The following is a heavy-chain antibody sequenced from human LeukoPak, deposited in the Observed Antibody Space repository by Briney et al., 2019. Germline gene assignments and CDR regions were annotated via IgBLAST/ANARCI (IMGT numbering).Heavy chain of an antibody. CDR3: ARGALELWLFDY. Sequence: ASVKVSCKASGYTFTRYYMHWVRPAPGQGLEWMGIINPSGGSTSYAQKFQGRVTMTRDTSTSTLYMELSSLRSEDTAVYYCARGALELWLFDYWGQGTLVTVSS. CDR1: GYTFTRYY. CDR2: INPSGGST. V-gene: IGHV1-46*01. J-gene: IGHJ4*02. D-gene: IGHD5-18*01.